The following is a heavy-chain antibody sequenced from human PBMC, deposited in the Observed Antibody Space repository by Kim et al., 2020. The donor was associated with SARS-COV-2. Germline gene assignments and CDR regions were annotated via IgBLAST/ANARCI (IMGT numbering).Heavy chain of an antibody. J-gene: IGHJ6*01. CDR2: IYYSGST. CDR1: GGSISSSSYY. D-gene: IGHD3-3*01. CDR3: ARHRITIFGVVIPRGMDV. Sequence: SETLSLTCTVSGGSISSSSYYWGWIRQPPGKGLEWIGSIYYSGSTYYNPSLKSRVTISVDTSKKQFSLKLSSVTAADTAVYYCARHRITIFGVVIPRGMDVRGQGTTVTVSS. V-gene: IGHV4-39*01.